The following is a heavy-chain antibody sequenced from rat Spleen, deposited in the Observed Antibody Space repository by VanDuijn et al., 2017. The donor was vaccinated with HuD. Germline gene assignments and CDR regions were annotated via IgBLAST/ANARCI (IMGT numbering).Heavy chain of an antibody. V-gene: IGHV5-27*01. J-gene: IGHJ2*01. Sequence: EVQLVESGGGLVQPGGSLQVSCAASGFIFNNYDMAWVRQTPTKGLEWVASISPSGGGTYYRDSVKGRFTVSRDNAKSTLYLQMDSLRSEDTATYYWRTYYYDGPDYWGQGVMVTVSS. CDR2: ISPSGGGT. CDR1: GFIFNNYD. D-gene: IGHD1-12*02. CDR3: RTYYYDGPDY.